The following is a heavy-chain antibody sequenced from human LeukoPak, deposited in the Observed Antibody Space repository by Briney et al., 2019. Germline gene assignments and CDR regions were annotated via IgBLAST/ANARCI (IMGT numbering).Heavy chain of an antibody. J-gene: IGHJ3*02. Sequence: SETLSLTCTVSGGSISSYYWSWIRQPPGKGLEWIGYIYCSGSTNYNPSLKSRVTISVDTSKNQFSLKLSSVTAADTAVYYCASIAAAGTDAFDIWGQGTMVTVSS. CDR1: GGSISSYY. D-gene: IGHD6-13*01. CDR3: ASIAAAGTDAFDI. CDR2: IYCSGST. V-gene: IGHV4-59*01.